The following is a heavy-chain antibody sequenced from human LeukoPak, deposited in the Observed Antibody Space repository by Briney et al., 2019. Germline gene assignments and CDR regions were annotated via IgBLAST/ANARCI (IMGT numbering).Heavy chain of an antibody. CDR3: ARDTVDGTG. CDR2: INHSGIT. Sequence: SETLSLTCTIQGGSLNGAYWTWIRQPPGKGLEWIGEINHSGITNYNPSLKSRVTISADTSKNQFSLKLSSVTAADTSVYYCARDTVDGTGWGQGTPVTVSS. V-gene: IGHV4-34*01. CDR1: GGSLNGAY. D-gene: IGHD6-19*01. J-gene: IGHJ4*02.